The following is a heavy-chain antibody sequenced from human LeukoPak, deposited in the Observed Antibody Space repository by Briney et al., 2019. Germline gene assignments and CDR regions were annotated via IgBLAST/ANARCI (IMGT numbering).Heavy chain of an antibody. CDR2: INPNSGGT. J-gene: IGHJ3*02. D-gene: IGHD2-15*01. V-gene: IGHV1-2*02. CDR3: ASFIVVVVAAFDAFDI. Sequence: ASVKVSCKASGYTFTGYYMHWVRQAPGQGLEWMGWINPNSGGTNYAQKFQGRVTMTRDTSISTAYMELSRLRSDDTAVYYCASFIVVVVAAFDAFDIWGQGTMVTLSS. CDR1: GYTFTGYY.